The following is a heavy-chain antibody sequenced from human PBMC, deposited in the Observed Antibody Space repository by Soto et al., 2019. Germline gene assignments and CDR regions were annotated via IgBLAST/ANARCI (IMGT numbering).Heavy chain of an antibody. CDR1: GGSISSGDYY. V-gene: IGHV4-30-4*01. J-gene: IGHJ4*02. Sequence: SETLSLTCTVSGGSISSGDYYWSWIRQPPGKGLEWIGYIYYSGSTYYNPSLKSRVTISVDTSKNQFSLKLSSVTAADTAVYYCARCYDSSGYYLGEAVFDYWGQGPILTVYS. D-gene: IGHD3-22*01. CDR3: ARCYDSSGYYLGEAVFDY. CDR2: IYYSGST.